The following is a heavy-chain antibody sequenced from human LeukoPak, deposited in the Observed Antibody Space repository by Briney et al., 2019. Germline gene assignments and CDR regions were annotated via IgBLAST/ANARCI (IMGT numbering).Heavy chain of an antibody. CDR1: GFLSGTNA. V-gene: IGHV3-33*03. CDR2: LWHDGDRK. Sequence: GGSLRLSCAASGFLSGTNALHWVRQAPGKGLEWVALLWHDGDRKYCADSVKGRFTISRDNAKNTLYLQMNSLRAEDTAVYYCASGCSGGSCPTRNWYFDLWGRGTLVTVSS. D-gene: IGHD2-15*01. J-gene: IGHJ2*01. CDR3: ASGCSGGSCPTRNWYFDL.